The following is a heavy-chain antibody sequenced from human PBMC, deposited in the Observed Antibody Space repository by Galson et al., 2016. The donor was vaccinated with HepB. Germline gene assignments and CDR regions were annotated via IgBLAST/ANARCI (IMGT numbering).Heavy chain of an antibody. D-gene: IGHD1-7*01. J-gene: IGHJ3*02. CDR3: ARDLRDNWYYPDAFDS. V-gene: IGHV1-18*01. Sequence: SVKVSCKATNYTFSHYGISWVRQAPGHGLEWMGWILPHKGSTNVAREFQGRATLTTDTSTARAYMELKNLRSDDTAMYYCARDLRDNWYYPDAFDSWGRGTMVTVSS. CDR1: NYTFSHYG. CDR2: ILPHKGST.